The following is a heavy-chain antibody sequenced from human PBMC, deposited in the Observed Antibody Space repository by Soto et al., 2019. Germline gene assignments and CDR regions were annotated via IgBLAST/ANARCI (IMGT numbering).Heavy chain of an antibody. J-gene: IGHJ6*02. D-gene: IGHD3-10*01. Sequence: SETLSLTCTVSGGSIGSYYWGWIRQPPGKGLEWIGFIYYSGSTNYNPSLKSRVTISVDTSKNQFSLKLSSVTAADTAVYYCARDQRFMVRGGYYGMDVWGQGTTVTVSS. CDR1: GGSIGSYY. CDR2: IYYSGST. CDR3: ARDQRFMVRGGYYGMDV. V-gene: IGHV4-59*01.